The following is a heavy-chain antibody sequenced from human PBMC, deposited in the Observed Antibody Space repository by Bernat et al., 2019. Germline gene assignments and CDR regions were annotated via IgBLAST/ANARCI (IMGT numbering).Heavy chain of an antibody. CDR3: ARGAWRGGSRRGPDYYYYGMDV. CDR2: INHSGST. V-gene: IGHV4-34*01. J-gene: IGHJ6*02. D-gene: IGHD2-15*01. CDR1: GGSFSGYY. Sequence: QVQLQQWGAGLLKPSETLSLTCAVYGGSFSGYYWSWIRQPPGQGLEWIGEINHSGSTNYNPSLKSRVTISVDTSKNQFSLKLSSVTAADTAVYYCARGAWRGGSRRGPDYYYYGMDVWGQGTTVTVAS.